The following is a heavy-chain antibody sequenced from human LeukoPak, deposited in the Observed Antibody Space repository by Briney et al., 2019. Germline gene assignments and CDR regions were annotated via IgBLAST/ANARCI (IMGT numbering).Heavy chain of an antibody. J-gene: IGHJ4*02. CDR2: ISGSGGST. Sequence: GASLGLSCAASGFTFSSYAMSWVRQAPGKGLEWVSAISGSGGSTYYADSVKGRFTISRDNSKNTLYLQMNSLRAEDTAVYYCAKDLAVAGTRNWDRGLDYWGQGTLVTVSS. CDR3: AKDLAVAGTRNWDRGLDY. V-gene: IGHV3-23*01. D-gene: IGHD6-19*01. CDR1: GFTFSSYA.